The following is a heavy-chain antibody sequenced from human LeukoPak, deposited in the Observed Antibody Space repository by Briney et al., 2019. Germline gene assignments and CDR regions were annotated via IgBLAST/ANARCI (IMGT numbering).Heavy chain of an antibody. Sequence: PGGSLSLSCTVSGFIFSSYAMRCVRQAPGKGLEWVSDISGSGGSTYYADYVKGRFTSSRDNSKNTLYLQINSVRDEDTAVYYGAIKHYYDSSGFYPPMDYWGQGTLVTVSS. J-gene: IGHJ4*02. CDR2: ISGSGGST. CDR3: AIKHYYDSSGFYPPMDY. V-gene: IGHV3-23*01. CDR1: GFIFSSYA. D-gene: IGHD3-22*01.